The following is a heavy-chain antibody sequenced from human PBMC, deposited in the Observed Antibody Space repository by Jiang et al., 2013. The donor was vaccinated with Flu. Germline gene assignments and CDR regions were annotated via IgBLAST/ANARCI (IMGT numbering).Heavy chain of an antibody. D-gene: IGHD3-3*01. V-gene: IGHV1-69*01. J-gene: IGHJ6*02. Sequence: GTANYAQKFQGRVTITADESTSTAYMELSSLRSEDTAVYYCARDRLEVFGVEDNYYYYYGMDVWGQGTTVTVSS. CDR2: GTA. CDR3: ARDRLEVFGVEDNYYYYYGMDV.